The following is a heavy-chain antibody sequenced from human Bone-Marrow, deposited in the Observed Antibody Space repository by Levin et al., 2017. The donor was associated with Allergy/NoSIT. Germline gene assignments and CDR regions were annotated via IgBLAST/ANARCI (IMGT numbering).Heavy chain of an antibody. Sequence: GGSLRLSCAASGFTFSSYAMHWVRQAPGKGLEYVSAISSNGGSTYYANSVKGRFTISRDNSKNTLYLQMGSLRAEDMAVYYCARGPYYYYGMDVWGQGTTVTVSS. CDR3: ARGPYYYYGMDV. J-gene: IGHJ6*02. D-gene: IGHD1-26*01. CDR2: ISSNGGST. V-gene: IGHV3-64*01. CDR1: GFTFSSYA.